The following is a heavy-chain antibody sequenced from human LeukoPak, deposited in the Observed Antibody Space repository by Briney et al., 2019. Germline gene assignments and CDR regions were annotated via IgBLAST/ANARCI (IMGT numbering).Heavy chain of an antibody. Sequence: GGSLRLSCAVSGFTLSNGWTRWVRQAPGKGLEWVGRIKSKRERRTTDYAAPVKVRFTISRDGSTNTLYLHMNSLKTEDTAVYFCTSNLYCSTSSCYTLDNWGQGTLVAVSP. CDR1: GFTLSNGW. V-gene: IGHV3-15*01. D-gene: IGHD2-2*02. J-gene: IGHJ4*02. CDR3: TSNLYCSTSSCYTLDN. CDR2: IKSKRERRTT.